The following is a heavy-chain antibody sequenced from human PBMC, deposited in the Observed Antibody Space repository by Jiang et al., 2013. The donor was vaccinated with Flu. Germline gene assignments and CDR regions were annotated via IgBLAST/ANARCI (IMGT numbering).Heavy chain of an antibody. V-gene: IGHV4-34*01. CDR3: ARGPGEWVKKTRTSHYFDY. D-gene: IGHD1/OR15-1a*01. J-gene: IGHJ4*02. CDR2: INHSGST. Sequence: KPSETLSLTCAVYGGSFSGYYWSWIRQPPGKGLEWIGEINHSGSTNYNPSLKSRVTISVDTSKNQFSLKLSSVTAADTAVYYCARGPGEWVKKTRTSHYFDYWGQGTLVTVSS. CDR1: GGSFSGYY.